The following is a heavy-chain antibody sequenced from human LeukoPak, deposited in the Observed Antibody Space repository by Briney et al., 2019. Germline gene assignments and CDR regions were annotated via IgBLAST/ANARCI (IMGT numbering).Heavy chain of an antibody. CDR3: AKDGGEYYDILTGYYPRLYYMDV. V-gene: IGHV3-23*01. D-gene: IGHD3-9*01. CDR2: ISGSGGST. CDR1: GFTFSSYS. Sequence: GGSLRLSCAASGFTFSSYSMSWVRQAPGKGLEWVSAISGSGGSTYYADSVKGRFTISRDNSKNTLYLQMNSLRAEDTAVYYCAKDGGEYYDILTGYYPRLYYMDVWGKGTTVTISS. J-gene: IGHJ6*03.